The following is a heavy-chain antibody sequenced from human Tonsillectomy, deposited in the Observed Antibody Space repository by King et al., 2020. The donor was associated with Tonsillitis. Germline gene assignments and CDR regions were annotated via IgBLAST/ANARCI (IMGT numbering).Heavy chain of an antibody. CDR2: INHSGST. CDR3: ERGRHIVMVTAMPLDY. CDR1: GGSFSGYY. D-gene: IGHD2-21*02. Sequence: VQLQQWGAGLLKPSETLSLTCAVYGGSFSGYYWSWIRQPPGKGLEWIGEINHSGSTNYNPSLKSRVIISVDTSKNQFSLNLSSVTAADTAVYYCERGRHIVMVTAMPLDYWGQGTLVTVSS. J-gene: IGHJ4*02. V-gene: IGHV4-34*01.